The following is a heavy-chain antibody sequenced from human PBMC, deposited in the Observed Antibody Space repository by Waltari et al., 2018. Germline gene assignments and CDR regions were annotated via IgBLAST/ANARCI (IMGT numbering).Heavy chain of an antibody. CDR2: ISGSGGST. Sequence: EVQLLESGGGLVQPGGSLRLSCAASGFTFSSYAMSWVRQAPGKGLEWVSAISGSGGSTYYADSVRGRFTISRDNSKNRLYLQMNSLRAEDTAVYYCAKGHSQVRGADYWGQGTLVTVSS. CDR1: GFTFSSYA. V-gene: IGHV3-23*01. D-gene: IGHD3-10*01. CDR3: AKGHSQVRGADY. J-gene: IGHJ4*02.